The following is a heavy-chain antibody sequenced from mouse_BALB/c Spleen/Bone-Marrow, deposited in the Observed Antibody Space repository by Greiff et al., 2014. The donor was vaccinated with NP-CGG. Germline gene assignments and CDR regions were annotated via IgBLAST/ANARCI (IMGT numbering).Heavy chain of an antibody. Sequence: DVQLQESGAELVKPGASVKLSCTAFGFNIKDTYMHWVKQRPEQGLEWIGRIDPANGNTKYDPKFQGKATITADTSSNTAYLQLSSLTSEDTAVYYCARYYYGSSYFDYWGQGTTLTVSS. CDR2: IDPANGNT. D-gene: IGHD1-1*01. CDR3: ARYYYGSSYFDY. CDR1: GFNIKDTY. V-gene: IGHV14-3*02. J-gene: IGHJ2*01.